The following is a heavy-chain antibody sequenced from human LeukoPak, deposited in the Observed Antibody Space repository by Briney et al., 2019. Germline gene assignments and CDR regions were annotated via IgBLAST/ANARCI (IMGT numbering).Heavy chain of an antibody. J-gene: IGHJ1*01. D-gene: IGHD3-9*01. CDR2: ISGSGGST. CDR3: AKDTYYDILTGYRYTEYFQH. CDR1: GFTFSSYA. V-gene: IGHV3-23*01. Sequence: GGSLSLSCAASGFTFSSYAMSWVRQAPGKGLEWVSAISGSGGSTYYADSVKGRFTISRDNSKNTLYLQMNSLRAEDAAVYYCAKDTYYDILTGYRYTEYFQHWGQGTLVTVSS.